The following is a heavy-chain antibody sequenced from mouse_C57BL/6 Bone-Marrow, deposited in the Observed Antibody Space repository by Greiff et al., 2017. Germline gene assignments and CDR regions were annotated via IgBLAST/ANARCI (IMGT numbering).Heavy chain of an antibody. J-gene: IGHJ4*01. D-gene: IGHD2-1*01. CDR1: GYTFTSYT. CDR3: ARPKGKYVFYAMDS. CDR2: INPSSGYT. V-gene: IGHV1-4*01. Sequence: QVQLQQSGAELARPGASVKMSCKASGYTFTSYTMHWVKQRPGQGLEWIGYINPSSGYTKYNQKFKDKATLTADKSSSTAYMQLSSLTSEDSAVXYCARPKGKYVFYAMDSWGVGTSGTVSS.